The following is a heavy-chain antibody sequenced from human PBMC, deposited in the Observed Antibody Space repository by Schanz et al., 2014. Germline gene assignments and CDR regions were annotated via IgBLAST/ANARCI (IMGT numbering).Heavy chain of an antibody. Sequence: GGSLRLSCAASGFTFSAYYMDWVRQAPGRGLEWVSSISTSGTYMYIADSLKGRLTISRDDAKKSMYLQMNNLRAEDTAVYYCVRVSFADPRLYRGMDRDIDYWGQGTLVTVSS. CDR1: GFTFSAYY. CDR2: ISTSGTYM. D-gene: IGHD5-18*01. J-gene: IGHJ4*02. CDR3: VRVSFADPRLYRGMDRDIDY. V-gene: IGHV3-21*01.